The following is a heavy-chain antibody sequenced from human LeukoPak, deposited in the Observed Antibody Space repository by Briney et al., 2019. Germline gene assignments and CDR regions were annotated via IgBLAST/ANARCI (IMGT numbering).Heavy chain of an antibody. D-gene: IGHD2/OR15-2a*01. J-gene: IGHJ3*02. Sequence: SETLSLTCTVSGGSISSYYWSWIRQPPGKGLEWIGYIYYSGSTNYNPSLKSRVTISVDTSKNQFSLKLSSVTAADTAVYYCARGATAFGGAFDIWGQGTMVTVSS. CDR1: GGSISSYY. CDR3: ARGATAFGGAFDI. CDR2: IYYSGST. V-gene: IGHV4-59*01.